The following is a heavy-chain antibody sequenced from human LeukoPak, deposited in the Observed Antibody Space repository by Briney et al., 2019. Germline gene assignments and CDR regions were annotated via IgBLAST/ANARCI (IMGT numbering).Heavy chain of an antibody. CDR3: ARLVDGANTRVDS. V-gene: IGHV4-59*08. CDR1: RGSISPYH. CDR2: IFYTGRA. J-gene: IGHJ4*02. Sequence: PSETLSLTCTVSRGSISPYHCAWIRQPPGKGLEWIGYIFYTGRARYNPSLEGRATLTVDMSKNQVSLKLRSVTAADTATYYCARLVDGANTRVDSWGQGTLVTVSS. D-gene: IGHD4/OR15-4a*01.